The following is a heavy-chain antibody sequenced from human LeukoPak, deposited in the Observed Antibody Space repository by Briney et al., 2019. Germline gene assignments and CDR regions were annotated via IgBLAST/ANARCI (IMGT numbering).Heavy chain of an antibody. CDR3: ARDPDHYYYDSSGYFDY. V-gene: IGHV3-33*01. CDR2: IWYDGSNK. Sequence: GGSLRLSCAASGFTFSSYGMHWVRQAPGKGLEWVAVIWYDGSNKYYADSVKGRFTISRDNSKNTLYLRMNSLRAEDTAVYYCARDPDHYYYDSSGYFDYWGQGTLVTVSS. J-gene: IGHJ4*02. CDR1: GFTFSSYG. D-gene: IGHD3-22*01.